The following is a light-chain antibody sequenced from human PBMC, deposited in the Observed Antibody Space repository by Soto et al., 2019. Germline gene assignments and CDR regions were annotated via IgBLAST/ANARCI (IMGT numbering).Light chain of an antibody. CDR1: QSVSSN. CDR2: GAS. CDR3: QQYGSSGT. V-gene: IGKV3-20*01. J-gene: IGKJ1*01. Sequence: EIVMTQSPATLSVSPGERATLSCRASQSVSSNLAWYQQEPGQPPRLLIYGASTRASGIPDRFSGSGSGTDFTLTISRLEPEDFAVYYCQQYGSSGTFGQGTKVDIK.